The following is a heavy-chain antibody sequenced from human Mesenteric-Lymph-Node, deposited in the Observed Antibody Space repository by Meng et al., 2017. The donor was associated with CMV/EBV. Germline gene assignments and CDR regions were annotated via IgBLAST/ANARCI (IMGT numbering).Heavy chain of an antibody. Sequence: YTFTSYGISWVRQAPGQGLEWMGWISAYNGNTNYAQKLQGRVTMTTDTSTSTAYMELRSLRSDDTAVYYCARDLPQHGIAVALAWFDPWGQGTLVTVSS. CDR1: YTFTSYG. V-gene: IGHV1-18*01. J-gene: IGHJ5*02. D-gene: IGHD6-19*01. CDR2: ISAYNGNT. CDR3: ARDLPQHGIAVALAWFDP.